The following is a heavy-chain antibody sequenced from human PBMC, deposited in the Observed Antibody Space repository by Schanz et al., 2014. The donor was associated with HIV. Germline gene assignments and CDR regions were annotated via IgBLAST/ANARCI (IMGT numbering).Heavy chain of an antibody. CDR3: ARDLDDVLARFDY. D-gene: IGHD3-9*01. Sequence: QVQLVQSGAEVKRPGASVKVSCKASRYTFTGYFVHWVRQAPGQGLEWMGWIDPKSGDTKYAQKFQGRVTMTRDTSITTAYMYLSGLRSDDTAVYYCARDLDDVLARFDYWGQGTLVTVSS. CDR2: IDPKSGDT. J-gene: IGHJ4*02. V-gene: IGHV1-2*02. CDR1: RYTFTGYF.